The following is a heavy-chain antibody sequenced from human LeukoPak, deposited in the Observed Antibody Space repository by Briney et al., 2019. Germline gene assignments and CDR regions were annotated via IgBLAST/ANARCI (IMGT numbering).Heavy chain of an antibody. CDR2: IYPGDSDT. Sequence: AGESLKISCKGSGYRFTNYWIGWVRQMPGKGLEWMGIIYPGDSDTRYRPSFQGQVTISADKSISTAYLQWSSLKASDTAMYYCARQYGDYRHGMDVWGQGTTVTVSS. CDR3: ARQYGDYRHGMDV. D-gene: IGHD4-17*01. CDR1: GYRFTNYW. J-gene: IGHJ6*02. V-gene: IGHV5-51*01.